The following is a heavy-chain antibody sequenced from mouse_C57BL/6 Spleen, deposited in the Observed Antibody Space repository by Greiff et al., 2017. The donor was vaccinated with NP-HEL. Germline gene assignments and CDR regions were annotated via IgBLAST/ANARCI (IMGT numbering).Heavy chain of an antibody. V-gene: IGHV1-80*01. D-gene: IGHD4-1*01. J-gene: IGHJ1*03. Sequence: QVQLKESGAELVKPGASVKISCKASGYAFSSYWMNWVKQRPGKGLEWIGQIYPGDGDTNYNGKFKGKATLTADKSSSTAYMQLSSLTSEDSAVYFCARRAGTGYFDVWGTGTTVTVSS. CDR2: IYPGDGDT. CDR1: GYAFSSYW. CDR3: ARRAGTGYFDV.